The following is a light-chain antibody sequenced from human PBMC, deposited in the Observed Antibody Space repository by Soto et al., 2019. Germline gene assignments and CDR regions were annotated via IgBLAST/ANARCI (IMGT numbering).Light chain of an antibody. CDR2: GAS. Sequence: ASQSVSSSYLAWYQQKPGQAPRLLIYGASSRATGIPDRFCGSGCGTDFSLSSSGIQPEEFAGYLCVQDGFLAACGGGTKVDIK. J-gene: IGKJ4*02. CDR3: VQDGFLAA. V-gene: IGKV3-20*01. CDR1: QSVSSSY.